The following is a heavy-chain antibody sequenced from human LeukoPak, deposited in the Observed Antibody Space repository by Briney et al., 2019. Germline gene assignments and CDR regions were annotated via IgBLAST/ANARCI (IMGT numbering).Heavy chain of an antibody. CDR2: IGSGGSTM. Sequence: PGGSLRLSCAASGFSFSNYAMNWVRQAPGKGLERVSYIGSGGSTMYYADSVRGRFTISRDDAKNSLYLQMNSLRAEDTAVYYCARSSGGYYLYYFDSWGQGTPVTVSS. V-gene: IGHV3-48*04. CDR3: ARSSGGYYLYYFDS. D-gene: IGHD3-22*01. J-gene: IGHJ4*02. CDR1: GFSFSNYA.